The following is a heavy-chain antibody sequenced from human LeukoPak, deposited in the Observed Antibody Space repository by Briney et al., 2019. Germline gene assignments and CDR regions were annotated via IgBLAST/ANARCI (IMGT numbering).Heavy chain of an antibody. CDR2: IYPGDSDT. Sequence: PGESLKISCKGSGYSFTNYWLVWVRQMPGKGPEWMGIIYPGDSDTRYSPSFQGQVTISADKSMNTAYLQWSSLKASDTAMYYCARRTGTSGWYSLDYWGQGTLATVS. V-gene: IGHV5-51*01. D-gene: IGHD6-19*01. CDR3: ARRTGTSGWYSLDY. J-gene: IGHJ4*02. CDR1: GYSFTNYW.